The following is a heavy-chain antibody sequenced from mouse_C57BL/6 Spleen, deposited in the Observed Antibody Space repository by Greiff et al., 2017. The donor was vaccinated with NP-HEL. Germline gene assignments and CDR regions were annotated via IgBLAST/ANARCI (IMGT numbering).Heavy chain of an antibody. D-gene: IGHD1-1*01. J-gene: IGHJ4*01. CDR1: GYTFTSYT. CDR2: INPSSGYT. V-gene: IGHV1-4*01. CDR3: ARGYYGSSLYYYAMDY. Sequence: VQLQESGAELARPGASVKMSCKASGYTFTSYTMHWVKQRPGQGLEWIGYINPSSGYTKYNQKFKDKATLTADKSSSTAYMQLSSLTSEDSAVYYCARGYYGSSLYYYAMDYWGQGTSVTVSS.